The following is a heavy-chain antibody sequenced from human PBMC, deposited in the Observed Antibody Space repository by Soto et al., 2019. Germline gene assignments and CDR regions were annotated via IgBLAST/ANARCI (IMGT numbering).Heavy chain of an antibody. CDR2: INPNSGGT. Sequence: ASVKVSCKASGYTFTGYYMHWVRQAPGQGLEWMGWINPNSGGTNYAQKFQGWVTMTRDTSISTAYMELSRLRSDDTAVYYCARYGTVRGRTFDYWGQGTLVTVSS. CDR1: GYTFTGYY. D-gene: IGHD3-10*01. CDR3: ARYGTVRGRTFDY. J-gene: IGHJ4*02. V-gene: IGHV1-2*04.